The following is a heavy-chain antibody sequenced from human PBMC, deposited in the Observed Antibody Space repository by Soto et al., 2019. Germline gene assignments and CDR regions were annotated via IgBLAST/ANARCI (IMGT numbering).Heavy chain of an antibody. J-gene: IGHJ4*02. CDR3: ARDYWANEKRFES. D-gene: IGHD2-8*02. CDR2: VYYSGTT. Sequence: SETLSLTCTVFGGSVNSGSYYWTWIRQSPGRGLEWIGYVYYSGTTKYNGSLKSRATISVDTTNNQFSLRLGPMTPADTAVYYCARDYWANEKRFESWGQGTLVTVSS. CDR1: GGSVNSGSYY. V-gene: IGHV4-61*01.